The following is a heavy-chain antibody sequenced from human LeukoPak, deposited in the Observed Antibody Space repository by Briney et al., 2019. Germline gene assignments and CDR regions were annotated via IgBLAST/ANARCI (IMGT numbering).Heavy chain of an antibody. J-gene: IGHJ4*02. CDR1: GYTFTSYA. CDR3: AGSLGYCTSNFCYLKY. Sequence: GASVKVSCKASGYTFTSYAMNWVRQVAGQGLEWMGWISAQHGQTEYAPNSQDRVTMTTDTYTNTAYMELRSLRSDDTAVYYCAGSLGYCTSNFCYLKYWGQGTLVTVSS. CDR2: ISAQHGQT. V-gene: IGHV1-18*01. D-gene: IGHD2-2*01.